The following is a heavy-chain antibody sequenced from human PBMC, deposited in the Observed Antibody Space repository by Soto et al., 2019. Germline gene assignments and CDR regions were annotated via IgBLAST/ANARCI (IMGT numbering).Heavy chain of an antibody. Sequence: SETLSLTYTVSGGSIGSSSGYWGWIRQPPGKGLEWIVSIYYSGSSSYDPSLKSRVTISVNTSKNQLSLKLSSVTAADTAVYYCARTSSGYFNYWGQGTLVTVSS. CDR3: ARTSSGYFNY. D-gene: IGHD3-22*01. J-gene: IGHJ4*02. CDR2: IYYSGSS. V-gene: IGHV4-39*01. CDR1: GGSIGSSSGY.